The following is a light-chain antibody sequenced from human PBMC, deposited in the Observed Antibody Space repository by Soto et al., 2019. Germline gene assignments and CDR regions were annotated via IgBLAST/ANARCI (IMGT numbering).Light chain of an antibody. Sequence: EIVMTQSPATLSVSPGERATLSCRASQSVSSNFAWYQQKPGQSPRLLIYGASTRATGIPARFSGSGSGTEFTLTISRVKSEDFAVYYCQQYNNGSHNFGQGTKLEIK. CDR3: QQYNNGSHN. V-gene: IGKV3-15*01. CDR2: GAS. J-gene: IGKJ2*01. CDR1: QSVSSN.